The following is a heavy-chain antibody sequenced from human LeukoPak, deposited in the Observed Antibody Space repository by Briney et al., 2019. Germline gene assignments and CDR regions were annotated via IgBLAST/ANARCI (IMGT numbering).Heavy chain of an antibody. D-gene: IGHD4-17*01. V-gene: IGHV1-69*04. CDR2: IIPILGIA. J-gene: IGHJ6*02. CDR1: GYTFTSYA. CDR3: ARDGNGDYVSYYYYYYGMDV. Sequence: SVKVSCKASGYTFTSYAISWVRQAPGQGLEWMGRIIPILGIANYAQKFQGRVTITADKSTSTAYMELSSLRSEDTAVYYCARDGNGDYVSYYYYYYGMDVWGQGTTVTVSS.